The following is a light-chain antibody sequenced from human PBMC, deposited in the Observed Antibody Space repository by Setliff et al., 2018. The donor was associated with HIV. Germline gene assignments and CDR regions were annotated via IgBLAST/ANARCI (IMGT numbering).Light chain of an antibody. V-gene: IGLV3-21*04. CDR2: YDS. Sequence: SYELTQPPSVSVAPGQTARITCGGNNIGSKGVHWYQQKPGQAPLLVIYYDSDRPSGIPERFSGSNSGNTATLTISRVEAVDEADYYCQVWDSSSDHSYVFGTGTKVTVL. J-gene: IGLJ1*01. CDR3: QVWDSSSDHSYV. CDR1: NIGSKG.